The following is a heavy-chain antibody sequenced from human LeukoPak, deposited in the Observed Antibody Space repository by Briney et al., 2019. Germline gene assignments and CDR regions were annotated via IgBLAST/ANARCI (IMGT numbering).Heavy chain of an antibody. CDR1: GGSISSYY. CDR3: ARVDKHCSGEIWYSGWFVP. J-gene: IGHJ5*02. CDR2: IYYSGST. D-gene: IGHD2-15*01. Sequence: PSETLSLTCTVSGGSISSYYWSWIRQPPGKGLEWIGYIYYSGSTHYNPSLKSRVTISVDTSKNQFSLRLNSVTAADTAVYFCARVDKHCSGEIWYSGWFVPWGQGTLVSVSS. V-gene: IGHV4-59*01.